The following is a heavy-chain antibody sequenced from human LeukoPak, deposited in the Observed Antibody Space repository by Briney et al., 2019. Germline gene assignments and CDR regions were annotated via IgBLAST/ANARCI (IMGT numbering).Heavy chain of an antibody. Sequence: GGSLRLSCSGSGISLSNHGINWVRQAPGKGPGWGPGISGRGGGTNYADSVKGRFTISRDNPKNTLYLQMNRLRAEDTAVYFCAKRGVVIRVILVGFHKEAYYFDSWGQGALVTVSS. J-gene: IGHJ4*02. CDR1: GISLSNHG. V-gene: IGHV3-23*01. CDR3: AKRGVVIRVILVGFHKEAYYFDS. CDR2: ISGRGGGT. D-gene: IGHD3-22*01.